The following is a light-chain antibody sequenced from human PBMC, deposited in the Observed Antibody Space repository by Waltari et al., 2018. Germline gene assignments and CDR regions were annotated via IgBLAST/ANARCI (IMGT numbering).Light chain of an antibody. J-gene: IGLJ3*02. CDR2: SNN. CDR1: NSNLGRSA. V-gene: IGLV1-44*01. Sequence: QSVLTQPPSASGTPGQRVTISCSGSNSNLGRSAVNWYQHLPGTAPSLLIFSNNRRPSGVPDRFSGSKSGTSASLAISRLQSEDEADYYCAAWDDSLNGRVFGGGTKLTVL. CDR3: AAWDDSLNGRV.